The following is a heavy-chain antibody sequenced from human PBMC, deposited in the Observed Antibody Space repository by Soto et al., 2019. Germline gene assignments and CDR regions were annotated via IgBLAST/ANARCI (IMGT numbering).Heavy chain of an antibody. CDR2: ISASGDAT. CDR1: GFTFSDFG. D-gene: IGHD3-3*01. J-gene: IGHJ4*02. CDR3: AKKVTIYAVDPADY. V-gene: IGHV3-23*01. Sequence: GGSLRLSCAASGFTFSDFGMSWVRQAPGKGLEWVSVISASGDATYYAASVKGRFTLSRDNSKNTLYLQMNSLTVADTAVYYCAKKVTIYAVDPADYWGQGTQVTV.